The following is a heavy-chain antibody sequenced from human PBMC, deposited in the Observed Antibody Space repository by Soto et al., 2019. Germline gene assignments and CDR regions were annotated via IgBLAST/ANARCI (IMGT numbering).Heavy chain of an antibody. CDR1: GFTFSSYW. V-gene: IGHV3-7*01. J-gene: IGHJ4*02. CDR3: ARDEVGEIYDFWSGYYDY. Sequence: GGSLRLSCAASGFTFSSYWMSWVRQAPGKGLEWVANIKQDGSEKYYVDSVKGRFTISRDNAKNSLYLQMNSLRAEDTAVYYCARDEVGEIYDFWSGYYDYWGQGTLVTVSS. CDR2: IKQDGSEK. D-gene: IGHD3-3*01.